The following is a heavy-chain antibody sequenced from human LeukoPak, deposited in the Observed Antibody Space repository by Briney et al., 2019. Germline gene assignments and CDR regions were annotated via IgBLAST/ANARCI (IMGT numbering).Heavy chain of an antibody. CDR3: AKLLGYCSSTSCPFDY. CDR2: ISSSGNYI. CDR1: GFTFSSYS. D-gene: IGHD2-2*01. Sequence: GGSLRLSCAVSGFTFSSYSMNWVRQAPGKGLEWVSSISSSGNYIYYADSVKGRFTISRDNAKNSLYLQMNSLRAEDTAVYYCAKLLGYCSSTSCPFDYWGQGTLVTVSS. J-gene: IGHJ4*02. V-gene: IGHV3-21*04.